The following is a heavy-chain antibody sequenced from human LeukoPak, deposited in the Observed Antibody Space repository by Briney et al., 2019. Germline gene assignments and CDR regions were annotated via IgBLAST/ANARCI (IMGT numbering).Heavy chain of an antibody. D-gene: IGHD2-15*01. Sequence: GGSLRLSCAASGFTFSSYWMHWVRHAPGKGLVWVSHINTDGSNTNYADSVKGRFTTSRDNAKNTLYLQMNSLRAEDTAVYSCARICSGGNCYFPSIWGQGTMVTVSS. CDR2: INTDGSNT. CDR1: GFTFSSYW. CDR3: ARICSGGNCYFPSI. V-gene: IGHV3-74*01. J-gene: IGHJ3*02.